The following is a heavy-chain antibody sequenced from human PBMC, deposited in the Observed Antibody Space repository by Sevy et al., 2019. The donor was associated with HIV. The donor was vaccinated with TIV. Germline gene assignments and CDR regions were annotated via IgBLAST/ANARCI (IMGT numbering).Heavy chain of an antibody. CDR3: ATGYCSPICLIDH. CDR1: GFTFSSYG. V-gene: IGHV3-30*03. J-gene: IGHJ4*02. Sequence: GGSLRLSCAASGFTFSSYGMHWVRQAPGKGLEWVAVISPDGTNKYYGDSMRGRFTISRDNSKNTLYLQMDIVRVEDTAVYYCATGYCSPICLIDHWGQGTLVTVSS. D-gene: IGHD2-2*03. CDR2: ISPDGTNK.